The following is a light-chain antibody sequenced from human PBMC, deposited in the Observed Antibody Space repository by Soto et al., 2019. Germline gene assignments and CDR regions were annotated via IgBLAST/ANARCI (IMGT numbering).Light chain of an antibody. CDR2: AAS. CDR3: QQLQDT. J-gene: IGKJ2*01. Sequence: DIQLTQSPSFLSASVGDRVTITCRASQGISSYLAWYQQKPGKAPKLLIYAASTLQSGVPSRFSGSGSGTEFALTISSLQHEDFATYYCQQLQDTLGQGIKLEIK. V-gene: IGKV1-9*01. CDR1: QGISSY.